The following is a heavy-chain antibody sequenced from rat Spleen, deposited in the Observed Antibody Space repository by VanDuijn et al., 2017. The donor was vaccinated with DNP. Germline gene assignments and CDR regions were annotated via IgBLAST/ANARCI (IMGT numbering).Heavy chain of an antibody. CDR3: TRDVGYPGDY. J-gene: IGHJ2*01. V-gene: IGHV5-46*01. D-gene: IGHD1-11*01. CDR2: ISTSGGST. Sequence: EVKLVESGGGLVQPGRSLKLSCAASGFNFYDFWMAWVRQAPTKGLEWVATISTSGGSTYYRDSVKGRFTISRDNAKSTLYLQMNSLRSEDTATYYCTRDVGYPGDYWGQGVMVTVSS. CDR1: GFNFYDFW.